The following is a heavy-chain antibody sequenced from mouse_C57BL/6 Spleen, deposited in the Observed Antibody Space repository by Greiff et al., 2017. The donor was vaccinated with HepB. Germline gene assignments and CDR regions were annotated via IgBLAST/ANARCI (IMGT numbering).Heavy chain of an antibody. CDR2: ISSGGSYT. V-gene: IGHV5-6*01. J-gene: IGHJ2*01. CDR3: ARQNGVDGNYLDY. Sequence: EVMLVESGGDLVKPGGSLKLSCAASGFTFSSYGMSWVRQTPDKRLEWVATISSGGSYTYYPDSVKGRFTISRDNAKNTLYLQMSSLKSEDTAMYYCARQNGVDGNYLDYWGQGTTLTVSS. D-gene: IGHD2-1*01. CDR1: GFTFSSYG.